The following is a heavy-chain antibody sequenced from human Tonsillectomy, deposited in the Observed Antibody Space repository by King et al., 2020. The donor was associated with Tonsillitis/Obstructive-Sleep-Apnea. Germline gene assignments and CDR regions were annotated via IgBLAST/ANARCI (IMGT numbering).Heavy chain of an antibody. CDR3: TREGGTGWYDY. Sequence: VQLQQWGAGLLKPSETLSLTCAVYGGSFSGYYWSWLRQPPGKGLEWIGEIDHSGRTNYNPSLKSRVIISVDTSTNQLSLPLSSVTAADTAVYYCTREGGTGWYDYWGQGTLVTVSS. CDR1: GGSFSGYY. CDR2: IDHSGRT. D-gene: IGHD6-19*01. V-gene: IGHV4-34*01. J-gene: IGHJ4*02.